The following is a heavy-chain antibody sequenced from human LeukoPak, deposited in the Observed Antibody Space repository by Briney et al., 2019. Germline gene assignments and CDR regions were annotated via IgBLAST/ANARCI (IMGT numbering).Heavy chain of an antibody. CDR3: ARGESITIFGVIIPDAFDI. CDR1: GGSISSSSYY. CDR2: IYYSGST. Sequence: PSETLSLTCTVSGGSISSSSYYWGWIRQPPGKGLEWIGSIYYSGSTYYNPSLKSRVTISVDTSKNQFSPKLNSVTAADTAVYYCARGESITIFGVIIPDAFDIWGQGTMVTVSS. J-gene: IGHJ3*02. D-gene: IGHD3-3*01. V-gene: IGHV4-39*07.